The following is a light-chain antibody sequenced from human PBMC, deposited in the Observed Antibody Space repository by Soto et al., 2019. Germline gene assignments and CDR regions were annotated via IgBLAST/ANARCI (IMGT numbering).Light chain of an antibody. Sequence: QSALTQPASVSASPGQSITISCAGTSSDAGGYNYVAWYQQHPGKAPKLMIYDVSNRPSGVSNRFSGSKSGNTASLTISGLQAEDEADYYCSSYTSSSTLDVFGTGTKVTVL. CDR1: SSDAGGYNY. J-gene: IGLJ1*01. V-gene: IGLV2-14*01. CDR3: SSYTSSSTLDV. CDR2: DVS.